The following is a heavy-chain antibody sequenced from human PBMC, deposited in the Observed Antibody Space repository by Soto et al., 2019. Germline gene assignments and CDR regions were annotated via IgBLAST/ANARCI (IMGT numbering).Heavy chain of an antibody. CDR2: ISAYNGNT. D-gene: IGHD1-26*01. Sequence: SVKVSCKASGYTFTSYGISWVRQAPGQGLEWIGWISAYNGNTNYAQKLQGRVTMTTDTSTSTAYMELRSLRSDDTAVYYCARDSYSGSYFGHWGQGTLVTVSS. CDR3: ARDSYSGSYFGH. CDR1: GYTFTSYG. J-gene: IGHJ4*02. V-gene: IGHV1-18*01.